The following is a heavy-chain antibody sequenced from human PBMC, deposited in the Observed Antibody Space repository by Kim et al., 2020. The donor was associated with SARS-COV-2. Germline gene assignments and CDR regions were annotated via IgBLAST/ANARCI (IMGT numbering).Heavy chain of an antibody. V-gene: IGHV4-39*01. Sequence: PSLKSRITISLDTSKSQFSLRLNSVTATDAAVYYCARHSSYYYDSSACFDFWGQGTLVTVSS. J-gene: IGHJ4*02. D-gene: IGHD3-22*01. CDR3: ARHSSYYYDSSACFDF.